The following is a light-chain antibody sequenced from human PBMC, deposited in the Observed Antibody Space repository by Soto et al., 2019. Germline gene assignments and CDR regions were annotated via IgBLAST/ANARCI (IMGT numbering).Light chain of an antibody. Sequence: DIQITQSPSSLSSSFGDRVNITCRASQSISTYLIWYQQKPGKAPKLLIYATSSLQNGVPSRFSGSGSGTDFTLTISSLQPEDFATYYCQQSYSTPPGTFGQGTKVDIK. J-gene: IGKJ1*01. CDR3: QQSYSTPPGT. V-gene: IGKV1-39*01. CDR2: ATS. CDR1: QSISTY.